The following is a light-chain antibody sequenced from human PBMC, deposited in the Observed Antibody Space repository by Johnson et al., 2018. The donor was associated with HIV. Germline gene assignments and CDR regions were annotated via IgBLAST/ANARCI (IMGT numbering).Light chain of an antibody. Sequence: QSVLTQPPSVSAAPGQKVTISCSGSSSNIGNNYVSWYQHLPGTAPKLLIYENTKRPSGVPDRFSGSKSGSSATLGITGLQTGDEADYYCATWGRSLSAGPVFGTGTKVTAL. CDR3: ATWGRSLSAGPV. V-gene: IGLV1-51*02. CDR2: ENT. CDR1: SSNIGNNY. J-gene: IGLJ1*01.